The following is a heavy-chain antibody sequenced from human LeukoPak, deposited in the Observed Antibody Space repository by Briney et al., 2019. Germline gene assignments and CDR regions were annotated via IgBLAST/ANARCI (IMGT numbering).Heavy chain of an antibody. CDR2: ISWNSGSI. CDR3: AKDIEPQYSSSWYGLDFDP. CDR1: GFTFDDYA. V-gene: IGHV3-9*01. D-gene: IGHD6-13*01. J-gene: IGHJ5*02. Sequence: PGRSLRLYCAASGFTFDDYAMHWVRQAPGKGLEWVSGISWNSGSIGYADSVKGRFTISRDNAKNSLYLQMNSLRAEDTALYYCAKDIEPQYSSSWYGLDFDPWGQGTLVTVSS.